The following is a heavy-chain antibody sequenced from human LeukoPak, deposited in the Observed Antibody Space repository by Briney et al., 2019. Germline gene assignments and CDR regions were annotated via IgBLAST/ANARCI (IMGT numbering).Heavy chain of an antibody. CDR3: ARGMQQVAAAGNWFDP. CDR2: IYYSGST. V-gene: IGHV4-59*01. J-gene: IGHJ5*02. CDR1: GGSISSYY. D-gene: IGHD6-13*01. Sequence: NPSETLSLTCTVSGGSISSYYWSWIRQPPGKGLEWIGYIYYSGSTNYNPSLKSRVTIPVDTSKNQFSLKLSSVTAADTAVYYCARGMQQVAAAGNWFDPWGQGTLVTVSS.